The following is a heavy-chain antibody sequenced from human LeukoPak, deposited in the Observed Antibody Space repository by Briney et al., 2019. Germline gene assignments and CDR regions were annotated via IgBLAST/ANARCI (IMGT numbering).Heavy chain of an antibody. CDR1: GFTFDDYA. V-gene: IGHV3-9*03. Sequence: GGSLRLSCAASGFTFDDYAMHWVRQAPGKGLEWVSGIGWNSGSIDYADSVKGRFTISRDNAKKFLFLQMNSLRVEDMALYYCAKDGGPYGGIRGYFDYWGQGTLVTASS. CDR2: IGWNSGSI. J-gene: IGHJ4*02. D-gene: IGHD4-23*01. CDR3: AKDGGPYGGIRGYFDY.